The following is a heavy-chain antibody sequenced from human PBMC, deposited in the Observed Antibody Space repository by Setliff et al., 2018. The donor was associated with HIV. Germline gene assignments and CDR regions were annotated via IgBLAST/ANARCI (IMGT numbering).Heavy chain of an antibody. V-gene: IGHV3-48*01. CDR2: ISSSGSTI. J-gene: IGHJ3*02. CDR1: GFTFSNYA. D-gene: IGHD3-16*01. Sequence: GGSLRLSCAASGFTFSNYAMSWVRQAPGKGLEWVSYISSSGSTIYYADSVKGRFSISRDNSKDMLYLQTDSLSAEDTAVYYCATFLRSGELSLFPDAFNMWGQGTLVTVSS. CDR3: ATFLRSGELSLFPDAFNM.